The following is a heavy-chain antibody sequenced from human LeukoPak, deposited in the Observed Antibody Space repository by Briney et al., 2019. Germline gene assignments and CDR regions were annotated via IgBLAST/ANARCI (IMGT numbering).Heavy chain of an antibody. D-gene: IGHD3-22*01. CDR1: GFTFSSYT. J-gene: IGHJ4*02. Sequence: GSLRLSCAASGFTFSSYTMSWVRQAPGKGLEWVSAISGSGGSTYYADSVKGRFTISRDDSKNTLYLQMNSLRAEDTAVYYCAKDYYDSSGYCFDYWGQGTLVTVSS. CDR3: AKDYYDSSGYCFDY. V-gene: IGHV3-23*01. CDR2: ISGSGGST.